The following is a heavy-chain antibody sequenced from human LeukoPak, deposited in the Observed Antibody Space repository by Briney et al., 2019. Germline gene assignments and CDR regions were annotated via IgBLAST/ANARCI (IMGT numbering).Heavy chain of an antibody. CDR1: GGSISSGSYY. V-gene: IGHV4-61*02. CDR3: AQLVTGTPSHPDAEYFQH. Sequence: PSETLSLTCTVSGGSISSGSYYWSWIRQPAGKGLEWIGRIYTRGNTYYNPSLKSRVTISVDTSKNQFSLKLNSLTAADTAVYYCAQLVTGTPSHPDAEYFQHWGQGTLVTVSS. J-gene: IGHJ1*01. D-gene: IGHD1-7*01. CDR2: IYTRGNT.